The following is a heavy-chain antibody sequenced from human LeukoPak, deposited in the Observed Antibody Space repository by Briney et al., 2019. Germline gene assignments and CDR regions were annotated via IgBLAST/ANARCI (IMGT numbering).Heavy chain of an antibody. CDR1: GYTFTGYY. V-gene: IGHV1-2*04. J-gene: IGHJ4*02. D-gene: IGHD4-17*01. CDR2: INPNSGGT. CDR3: AHAVTTSYFDY. Sequence: ASVKVSCKASGYTFTGYYMHWVRQAPGQGLEWMGWINPNSGGTNYAQKFQGWVTMTRDTSISTAYMELSRLRSEDTAVYYCAHAVTTSYFDYWGQGTLVTVSS.